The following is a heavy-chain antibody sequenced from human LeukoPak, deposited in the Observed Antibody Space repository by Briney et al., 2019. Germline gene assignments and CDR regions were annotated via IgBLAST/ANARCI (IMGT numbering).Heavy chain of an antibody. J-gene: IGHJ4*02. D-gene: IGHD2-15*01. CDR2: ISYDGNNK. Sequence: GRSLGLSCAASGFIFSTYGMHWVRQAPGKGLEWVAVISYDGNNKYYTDSVKGRFTISRDNSKNTLYLQMNSLRAEDTAVYYCAKAPEYCSGSGGSCYPFDSWGQGTLVTVSS. CDR3: AKAPEYCSGSGGSCYPFDS. V-gene: IGHV3-30*18. CDR1: GFIFSTYG.